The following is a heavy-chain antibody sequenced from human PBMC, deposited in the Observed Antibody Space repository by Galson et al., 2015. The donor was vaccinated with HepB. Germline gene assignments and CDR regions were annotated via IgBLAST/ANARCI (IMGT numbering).Heavy chain of an antibody. CDR2: IWYDGSNK. V-gene: IGHV3-33*01. CDR1: GLTFSSYG. J-gene: IGHJ4*02. Sequence: SLRLSCAASGLTFSSYGMHWVRQAPGKGLEWVAVIWYDGSNKYYADSVKGRFTISRDNSKNTLYLQMNSLRAEDTAVYYCARDHTDYGPLDYWGQGTLVTVSS. D-gene: IGHD4-17*01. CDR3: ARDHTDYGPLDY.